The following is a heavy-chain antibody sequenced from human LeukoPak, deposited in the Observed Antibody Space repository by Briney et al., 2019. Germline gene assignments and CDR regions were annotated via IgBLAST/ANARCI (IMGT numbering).Heavy chain of an antibody. CDR1: GYTFTGYY. V-gene: IGHV1-18*04. Sequence: ASVKVSCKASGYTFTGYYMHWVRQAPGQGLEWMGWISAYNGNTNYAQKLQGRVTMTTDTSTSTAYMELRSLRSDDTAVYYCARGSSGENWFDPWGQGTLVTVSS. D-gene: IGHD6-25*01. CDR2: ISAYNGNT. CDR3: ARGSSGENWFDP. J-gene: IGHJ5*02.